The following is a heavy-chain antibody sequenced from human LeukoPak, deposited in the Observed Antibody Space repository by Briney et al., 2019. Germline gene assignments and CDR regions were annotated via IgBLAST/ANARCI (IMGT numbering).Heavy chain of an antibody. Sequence: GASVKVSCKASAYTFSSYNINWVRQAPGQGLEWMGWISTYNGNTNYAQKLQGRVTMTIDTSTSTAYMELRSLRSDDTAVHYCATIVTAIPYWGQGTLVTVSS. CDR3: ATIVTAIPY. D-gene: IGHD5-12*01. CDR2: ISTYNGNT. J-gene: IGHJ4*02. CDR1: AYTFSSYN. V-gene: IGHV1-18*04.